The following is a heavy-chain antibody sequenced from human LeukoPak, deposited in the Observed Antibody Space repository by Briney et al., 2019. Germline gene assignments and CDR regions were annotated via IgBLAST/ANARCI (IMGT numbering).Heavy chain of an antibody. CDR2: ISSNGGST. CDR3: ARGYVWGSYRPPGY. CDR1: GFTFSSYA. V-gene: IGHV3-64*01. D-gene: IGHD3-16*02. Sequence: HPGGSLRLSCAASGFTFSSYAMHWARQAPGKGLEYVSAISSNGGSTYYANSVKGRFTISRDNSKNTLYLQMGSLRAEDMAVYYCARGYVWGSYRPPGYWGQGTLVTVSS. J-gene: IGHJ4*02.